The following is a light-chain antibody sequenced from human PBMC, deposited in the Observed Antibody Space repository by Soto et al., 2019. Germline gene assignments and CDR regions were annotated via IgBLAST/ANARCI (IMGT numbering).Light chain of an antibody. CDR2: GAS. CDR3: QQYEAVVT. V-gene: IGKV3D-15*01. Sequence: EIVMTQSPATLSVSPGERATLSCRASQSVSSNLAWYQQKPGQAPRLLIYGASSRPTGIPDTFSGSGSGTDFTLTISRLEPEDFAVYYCQQYEAVVTFGQGTKVDIK. CDR1: QSVSSN. J-gene: IGKJ1*01.